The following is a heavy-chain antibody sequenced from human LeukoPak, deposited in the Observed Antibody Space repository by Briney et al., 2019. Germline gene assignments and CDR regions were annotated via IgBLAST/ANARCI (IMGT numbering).Heavy chain of an antibody. Sequence: PSETLSLTCTVSGGSISSSNYYWGWIRQPPGKGLEWIGEIYHSGSTNYNPSLKSRVTISVDKSKNQFSLKLSSVTAADTAVYYCAKGSGYYPGQVGAEYFQHWGQGTLVTVSS. D-gene: IGHD3-3*01. CDR1: GGSISSSNYY. V-gene: IGHV4-39*07. CDR3: AKGSGYYPGQVGAEYFQH. J-gene: IGHJ1*01. CDR2: IYHSGST.